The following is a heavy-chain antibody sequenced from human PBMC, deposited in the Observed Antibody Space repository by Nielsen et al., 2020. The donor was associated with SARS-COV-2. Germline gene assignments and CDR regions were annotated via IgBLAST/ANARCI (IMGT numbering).Heavy chain of an antibody. V-gene: IGHV3-15*01. CDR3: TTDAVPGITMVRGAGDFDY. CDR2: IKSKTDGGTT. J-gene: IGHJ4*02. Sequence: GESLKIFCAASGFTFSNAWMSWVRQAPGKGLEWVGRIKSKTDGGTTDYAAPVKGRFTISRDDSKNTLYLQMNSLKTEDTAVYYCTTDAVPGITMVRGAGDFDYWGQGTLVTVSS. CDR1: GFTFSNAW. D-gene: IGHD3-10*01.